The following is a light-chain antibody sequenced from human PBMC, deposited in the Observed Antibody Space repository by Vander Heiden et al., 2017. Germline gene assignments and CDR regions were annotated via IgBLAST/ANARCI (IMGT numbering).Light chain of an antibody. CDR2: EVT. CDR3: CSHAGRTYF. J-gene: IGLJ1*01. CDR1: SSDVGGSNH. V-gene: IGLV2-18*02. Sequence: QSALTQPPSVSGSPGQSVTIPCTGTSSDVGGSNHVSWYQQSPGTAPKLLIYEVTNRPSGVPDRFSGSKSGNTASLTISGLQSEDDADYFCCSHAGRTYFFGTGTKVTVL.